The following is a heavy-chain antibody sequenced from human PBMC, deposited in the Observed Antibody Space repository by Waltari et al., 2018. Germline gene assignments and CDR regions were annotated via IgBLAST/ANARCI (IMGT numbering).Heavy chain of an antibody. Sequence: QVQLQQWGAGLLKPSETLSLTCAVHGGSFSGYYWSWIRQPPGKGLEWIGEINHSGSTNYNPSLKSRVTISVDTSKNQFSLKLSSVTAADTAVYYCARGRRSAELWFRESAGFDYWGQGTLVTVSS. J-gene: IGHJ4*02. CDR1: GGSFSGYY. CDR2: INHSGST. V-gene: IGHV4-34*01. D-gene: IGHD3-10*01. CDR3: ARGRRSAELWFRESAGFDY.